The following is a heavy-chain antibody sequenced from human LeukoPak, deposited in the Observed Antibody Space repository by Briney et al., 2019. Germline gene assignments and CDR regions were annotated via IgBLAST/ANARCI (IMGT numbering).Heavy chain of an antibody. Sequence: PSETLSLTCTVSGGSISSSSYYWGWIRQPPGKGLEWIGSIYYSGSTYYNPSLKSRVTISVDTSKDQFSLKLSSVTAADTAVYYCARAWIAAAGYNWFDPWGQGTLVTVSS. CDR1: GGSISSSSYY. J-gene: IGHJ5*02. V-gene: IGHV4-39*07. CDR2: IYYSGST. CDR3: ARAWIAAAGYNWFDP. D-gene: IGHD6-13*01.